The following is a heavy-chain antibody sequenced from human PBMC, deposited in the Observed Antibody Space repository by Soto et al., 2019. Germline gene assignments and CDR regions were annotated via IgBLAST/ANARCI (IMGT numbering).Heavy chain of an antibody. V-gene: IGHV4-59*01. J-gene: IGHJ5*02. Sequence: SETLSLTCTVSGGSISSFYWSCIRKPPGKGLEWIGYIYYSGSTNYNPSLKSRVTISVVTSKHQFSLKLSSVPAAATAVYYCGRSPASYYYGSGGYGGWFDPWGQGSEPAVYS. CDR3: GRSPASYYYGSGGYGGWFDP. CDR1: GGSISSFY. D-gene: IGHD3-10*01. CDR2: IYYSGST.